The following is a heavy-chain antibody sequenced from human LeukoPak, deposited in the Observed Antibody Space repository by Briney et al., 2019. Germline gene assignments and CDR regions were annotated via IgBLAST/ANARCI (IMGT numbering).Heavy chain of an antibody. J-gene: IGHJ5*02. Sequence: ASVKVSCKASGYTFTSYYMHWVRQAPGQGLEWMGIINPSGGSTSYAQKFQGRVIMTRDTSTSTVYMELSSLRSEDTAVYYCARDLGYCSSTSCPEGWFDPWGQGTLVTVSS. CDR3: ARDLGYCSSTSCPEGWFDP. CDR1: GYTFTSYY. V-gene: IGHV1-46*01. D-gene: IGHD2-2*01. CDR2: INPSGGST.